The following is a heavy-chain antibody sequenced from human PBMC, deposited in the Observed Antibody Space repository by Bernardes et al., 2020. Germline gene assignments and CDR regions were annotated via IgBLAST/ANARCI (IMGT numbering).Heavy chain of an antibody. V-gene: IGHV3-30-3*01. J-gene: IGHJ6*02. CDR3: ARYGEYYGMDV. D-gene: IGHD4-17*01. CDR2: ISYDGSNK. Sequence: GGSLRLSCAASGFTFSSYAMNWVRQAPGKGLEWVAVISYDGSNKYYADSVKGRFTISRDNSKTTLYLQMNSLRAEDTAVYYCARYGEYYGMDVWGQGTTV. CDR1: GFTFSSYA.